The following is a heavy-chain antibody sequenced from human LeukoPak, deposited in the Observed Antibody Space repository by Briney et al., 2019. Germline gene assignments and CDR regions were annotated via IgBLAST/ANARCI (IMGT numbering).Heavy chain of an antibody. J-gene: IGHJ2*01. CDR2: INHSGST. CDR1: GGSFSGYY. V-gene: IGHV4-34*01. Sequence: SETLSLTCAVYGGSFSGYYWSWIRQPPGKGLEWIGEINHSGSTNYNPSLKSRVTISVDTSKDQFSLKLSSVTAADTAVYYCARGGHIVVVTANYWYFDLWGRGTLVTVSS. CDR3: ARGGHIVVVTANYWYFDL. D-gene: IGHD2-21*02.